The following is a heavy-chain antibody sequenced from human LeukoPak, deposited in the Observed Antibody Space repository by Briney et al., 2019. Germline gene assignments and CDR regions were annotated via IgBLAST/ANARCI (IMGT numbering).Heavy chain of an antibody. J-gene: IGHJ3*02. D-gene: IGHD3-22*01. CDR1: GFTFSSYW. CDR3: ARSIIYYYDSSGYTAFDI. Sequence: GGSLRLSCAASGFTFSSYWMHWVRQAPGKGLVWVSNVNSDESTIHYADSVKGRFTISRDNAKNTLYLQMNSLRAEDTAVYYCARSIIYYYDSSGYTAFDIWGQGTMVTVSS. CDR2: VNSDESTI. V-gene: IGHV3-74*01.